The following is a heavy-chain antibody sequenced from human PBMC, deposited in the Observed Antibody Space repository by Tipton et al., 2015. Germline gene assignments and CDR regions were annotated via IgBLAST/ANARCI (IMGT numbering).Heavy chain of an antibody. CDR2: FFYSGST. CDR1: GGSITSSTYY. J-gene: IGHJ4*02. D-gene: IGHD3-3*01. Sequence: TLSLTCTVSGGSITSSTYYWGWIRQPPGKGLEWIGSFFYSGSTYYNPSLKSRVTISADTSKNQFSLKVTSVTAADTAVYYCACQDYDLLSRDYPAIDYWGQGTLVIVSS. V-gene: IGHV4-39*01. CDR3: ACQDYDLLSRDYPAIDY.